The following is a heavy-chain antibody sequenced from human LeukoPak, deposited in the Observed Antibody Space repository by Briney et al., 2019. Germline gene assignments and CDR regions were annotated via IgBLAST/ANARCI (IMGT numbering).Heavy chain of an antibody. CDR2: INPSFNPGVDVT. J-gene: IGHJ4*02. V-gene: IGHV1-46*01. CDR1: GYTFSSYH. Sequence: ASVKVSCKASGYTFSSYHIHWVRQAPGQGLEWMGKINPSFNPGVDVTSYAQKFQGRVTMTRDISTSTVYMELSSLTSEDTAVYYCARGSSYSSSWHWGQGTLVTVFS. D-gene: IGHD6-13*01. CDR3: ARGSSYSSSWH.